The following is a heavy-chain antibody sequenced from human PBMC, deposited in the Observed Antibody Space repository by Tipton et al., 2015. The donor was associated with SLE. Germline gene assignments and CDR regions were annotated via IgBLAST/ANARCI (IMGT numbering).Heavy chain of an antibody. CDR2: IRSKANNYAT. D-gene: IGHD3-3*01. V-gene: IGHV3-73*01. Sequence: SLRLSCAASGFTFSGSAMHWVRQASGKGLEWVGRIRSKANNYATAYAASVKGRFTISRDDSKNTAYLQMNSLKTEDSAVYYCTRHGGPITIPGWFDPWGQGALVTVSS. J-gene: IGHJ5*02. CDR1: GFTFSGSA. CDR3: TRHGGPITIPGWFDP.